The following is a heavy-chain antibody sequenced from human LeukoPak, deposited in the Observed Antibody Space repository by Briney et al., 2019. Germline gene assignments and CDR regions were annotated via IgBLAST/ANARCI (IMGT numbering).Heavy chain of an antibody. V-gene: IGHV4-34*01. J-gene: IGHJ3*02. CDR2: INHSGST. D-gene: IGHD2-2*01. CDR3: VRPPYCSDTSCYAAFNI. CDR1: GGSFSGYY. Sequence: SETLSLTCAVYGGSFSGYYWTWIRQPPGKGLEWIGEINHSGSTNYNPSLKSRVTISVDTSKNQFSLKLSSVTAADTTVYYCVRPPYCSDTSCYAAFNIWGQGTMVTVSS.